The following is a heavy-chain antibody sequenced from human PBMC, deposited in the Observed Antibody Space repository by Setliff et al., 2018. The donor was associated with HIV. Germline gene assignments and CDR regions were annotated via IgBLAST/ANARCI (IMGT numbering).Heavy chain of an antibody. CDR1: GYTFNNYG. CDR3: ARGKTWLRFLDY. Sequence: GASVKVSCKASGYTFNNYGISWVRQAPEQGLEWMGWINTHSGYTNYAQNVQGRVTVTMDTSTSTAYMELRSLKSDDTAVYYCARGKTWLRFLDYWGQGTLVTVSS. J-gene: IGHJ4*02. CDR2: INTHSGYT. V-gene: IGHV1-18*01. D-gene: IGHD5-12*01.